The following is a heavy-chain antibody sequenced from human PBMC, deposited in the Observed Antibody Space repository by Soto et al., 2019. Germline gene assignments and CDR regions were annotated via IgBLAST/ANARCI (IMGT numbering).Heavy chain of an antibody. CDR2: ISGGGGSS. Sequence: EVQLLESGGGLVQPGGSLRLSCAASGFTFSNYAMSWVRQAPGKGLEWVSGISGGGGSSYYADSVKGRFTISRDNSKNTLYLQMNSLRAEDRAVYYCAHNCGVDGHSVFFYWGQGTLVIVSS. V-gene: IGHV3-23*01. CDR3: AHNCGVDGHSVFFY. D-gene: IGHD2-21*01. J-gene: IGHJ4*02. CDR1: GFTFSNYA.